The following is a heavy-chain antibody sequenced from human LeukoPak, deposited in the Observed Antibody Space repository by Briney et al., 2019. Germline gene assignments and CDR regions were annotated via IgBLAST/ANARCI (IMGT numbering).Heavy chain of an antibody. CDR2: MNPNSGNT. CDR3: ARGRLLYSYYYYGMDV. V-gene: IGHV1-8*01. D-gene: IGHD3-16*02. CDR1: GYTFTSYD. J-gene: IGHJ6*02. Sequence: ASVKVSCKASGYTFTSYDINWVRQATGQGLEWIGWMNPNSGNTGYAQKFQGRVTMTRNTSISTAYMELSSLRSEDTAVYYCARGRLLYSYYYYGMDVWGQGTTVTVSS.